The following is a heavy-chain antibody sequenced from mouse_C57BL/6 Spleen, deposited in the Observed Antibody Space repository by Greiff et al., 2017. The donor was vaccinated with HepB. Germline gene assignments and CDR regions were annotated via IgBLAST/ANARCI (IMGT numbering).Heavy chain of an antibody. CDR3: ARHSITRDYYAMDY. J-gene: IGHJ4*01. Sequence: EVQLQESGGDLVKPGGSLKLSCAASGFTFSSYGMSWVRQTPDKRLEWVATISSGGSYTYYPDSVKGRFTISRDNAKNTLYLQMSSLKSEDTAMYYCARHSITRDYYAMDYWGQGTSVTVAS. CDR2: ISSGGSYT. D-gene: IGHD2-4*01. V-gene: IGHV5-6*01. CDR1: GFTFSSYG.